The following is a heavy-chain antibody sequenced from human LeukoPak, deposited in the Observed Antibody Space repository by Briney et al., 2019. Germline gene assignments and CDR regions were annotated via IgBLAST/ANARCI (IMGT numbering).Heavy chain of an antibody. CDR3: ARHEGSVWWLPRIDY. CDR2: IYYSGST. D-gene: IGHD2-21*01. J-gene: IGHJ4*02. Sequence: SETLSLTCTVSGGSISSYYWSWIRQPPGKGLEWIGYIYYSGSTNYNPSLKSRVTISVDTSKNQFSLKLSSVTAADTAVYYCARHEGSVWWLPRIDYWGQGTLVTVSS. V-gene: IGHV4-59*08. CDR1: GGSISSYY.